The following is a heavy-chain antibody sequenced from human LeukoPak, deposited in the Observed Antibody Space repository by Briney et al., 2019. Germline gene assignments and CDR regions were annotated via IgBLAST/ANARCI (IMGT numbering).Heavy chain of an antibody. V-gene: IGHV3-23*01. CDR3: AKVLKWSVFDY. Sequence: GGSLRLSRAASGFTFSSCAMGWVRQAPGKGLEWVSAISDTGGSTFYADSVKGRFTISRDNSKNTLYLQMNSLRAEDTAVYYCAKVLKWSVFDYWGQGTLVTVSS. J-gene: IGHJ4*02. CDR1: GFTFSSCA. CDR2: ISDTGGST. D-gene: IGHD2-8*01.